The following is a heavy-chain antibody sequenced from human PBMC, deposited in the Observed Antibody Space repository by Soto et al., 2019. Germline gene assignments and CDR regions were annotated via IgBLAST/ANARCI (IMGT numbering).Heavy chain of an antibody. CDR1: GDSVSSNRAA. V-gene: IGHV6-1*01. Sequence: PSQTLSLTCAISGDSVSSNRAAWNWIRQSPSRGLEWLGRTYYRSKWYNDYAVSVKSRITINPDTSKNQFSLQLNSVTPEDTAVYYCARAYCSGGRCWAWSNWLDPWGQGTLVTVSS. J-gene: IGHJ5*02. CDR2: TYYRSKWYN. D-gene: IGHD2-15*01. CDR3: ARAYCSGGRCWAWSNWLDP.